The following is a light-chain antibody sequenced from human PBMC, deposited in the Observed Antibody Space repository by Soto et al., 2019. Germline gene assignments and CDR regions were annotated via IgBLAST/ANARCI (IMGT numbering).Light chain of an antibody. V-gene: IGLV2-14*03. CDR2: EVR. CDR3: GSYASATLI. CDR1: SSDIGAYDY. J-gene: IGLJ2*01. Sequence: QSALTQPASVSGSPGQSITISRTGTSSDIGAYDYVSWFQQYSGKAPTLIIYEVRFRPSGVSSRFSGSKSGNTASLTISGLQTEDEADYYCGSYASATLIFGGGTKLTVL.